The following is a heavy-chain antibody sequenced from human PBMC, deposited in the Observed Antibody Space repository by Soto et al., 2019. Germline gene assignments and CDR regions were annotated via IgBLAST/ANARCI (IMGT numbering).Heavy chain of an antibody. V-gene: IGHV1-3*01. CDR3: ARGHLAVVPVASWYFYMDV. D-gene: IGHD2-2*01. Sequence: ASVKVSCKASGYTFTNYAVHWVRQAPGQRLEWMGWINAGNGNTRYSQKFQGRVTITRDTSARTAYMELSSLRSEDTAVYYCARGHLAVVPVASWYFYMDVWGKGPTVTVSS. CDR2: INAGNGNT. CDR1: GYTFTNYA. J-gene: IGHJ6*03.